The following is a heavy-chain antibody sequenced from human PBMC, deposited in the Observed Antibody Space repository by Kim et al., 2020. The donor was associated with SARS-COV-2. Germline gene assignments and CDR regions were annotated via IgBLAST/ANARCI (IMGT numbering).Heavy chain of an antibody. CDR1: GGSISSYY. J-gene: IGHJ5*02. D-gene: IGHD1-26*01. V-gene: IGHV4-59*08. Sequence: SETLSLTCTVSGGSISSYYWSWIRQPPGKGLEWIGYIYYSGSTNYNPSLKSRVTISVDTSKNQFSLKLSSVTAADTAVYYCARHEAPVDSGSYSDDYWFDPWGQGTLVTVSS. CDR3: ARHEAPVDSGSYSDDYWFDP. CDR2: IYYSGST.